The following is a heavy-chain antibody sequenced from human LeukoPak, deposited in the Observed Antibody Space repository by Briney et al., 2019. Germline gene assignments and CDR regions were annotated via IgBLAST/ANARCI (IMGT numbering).Heavy chain of an antibody. J-gene: IGHJ4*02. D-gene: IGHD5-18*01. V-gene: IGHV4-39*07. CDR2: IYYSGSA. CDR1: GGSISSSSYY. CDR3: ARDRGGYTYSHDY. Sequence: SETLSLTCTVSGGSISSSSYYWGWIRQPPGKGLEWIGSIYYSGSAYYNPSLKSRVTISVDTSKNQFSLKLSSVTAADTAVYYCARDRGGYTYSHDYWGQGTLVTVSS.